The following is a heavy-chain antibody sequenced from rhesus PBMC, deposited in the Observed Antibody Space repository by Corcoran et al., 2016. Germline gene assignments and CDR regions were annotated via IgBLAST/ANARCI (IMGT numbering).Heavy chain of an antibody. CDR2: NYGSCGTT. CDR3: TGDGTGTTRGPGFDY. V-gene: IGHV4S9*01. CDR1: GDSINDNYY. J-gene: IGHJ4*01. Sequence: QVRLQESGPGLVKPSETLSLTCTVSGDSINDNYYWNWVRQFTGKGLELMGRNYGSCGTTRYNPSLESRVTSSKDTSKNQFFRKLSSVTAADTVVYYCTGDGTGTTRGPGFDYWGQGVLVTVSS. D-gene: IGHD1-26*01.